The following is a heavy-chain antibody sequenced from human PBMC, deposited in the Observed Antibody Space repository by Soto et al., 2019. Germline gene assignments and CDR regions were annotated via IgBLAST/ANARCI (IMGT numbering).Heavy chain of an antibody. CDR3: ARDCSGGSCYGHDAFDI. CDR2: IYYSGST. CDR1: GGSISSYY. Sequence: SETLSLTCTVSGGSISSYYWSWIRQPPGKGLEWIGYIYYSGSTNYNPSLKSRVTISVDTSKNQFSLKLSSVTAADTAVYYCARDCSGGSCYGHDAFDIWGQGTMVTVSS. V-gene: IGHV4-59*01. D-gene: IGHD2-15*01. J-gene: IGHJ3*02.